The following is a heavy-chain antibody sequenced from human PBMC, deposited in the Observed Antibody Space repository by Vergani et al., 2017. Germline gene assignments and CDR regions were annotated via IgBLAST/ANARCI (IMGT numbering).Heavy chain of an antibody. D-gene: IGHD3-10*01. Sequence: EVQLLESGGGLVQPGGSLRLSCAASGFTFSSYAMSWVRQAPGKGLEWVSAISGSGGSTYYADSVKGRFTISRDNSKNTLYLQMNSLRAEDTAVYYCAKDQGLWRFGDLLSGYWGQGTLVTVSS. CDR3: AKDQGLWRFGDLLSGY. CDR1: GFTFSSYA. CDR2: ISGSGGST. V-gene: IGHV3-23*01. J-gene: IGHJ4*02.